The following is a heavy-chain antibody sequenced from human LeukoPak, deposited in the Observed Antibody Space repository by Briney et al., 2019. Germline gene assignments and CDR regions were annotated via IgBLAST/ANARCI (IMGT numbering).Heavy chain of an antibody. CDR2: ISYDGSNK. D-gene: IGHD2-2*01. V-gene: IGHV3-30*18. CDR3: AKDVVPASKTAYFDY. J-gene: IGHJ4*02. Sequence: PGRSLRLSCAASGFTFSSYGMHWVRQAPGKGLGWVAVISYDGSNKYYADSVKGRFTISRDNSKNTLYLQMNSLRAEDTAVYYCAKDVVPASKTAYFDYWGQGTLVTVSS. CDR1: GFTFSSYG.